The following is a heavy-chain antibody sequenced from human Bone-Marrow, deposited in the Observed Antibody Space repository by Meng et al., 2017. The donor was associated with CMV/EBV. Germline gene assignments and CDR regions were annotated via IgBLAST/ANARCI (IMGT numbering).Heavy chain of an antibody. CDR1: GGSFSGYY. D-gene: IGHD2-2*01. Sequence: SETLSLTCAVYGGSFSGYYWSWIRQPPGKGLEWIGEINHSGSTNYNPSLKSRVTISVDTSKNQFSLKLSSVTAADTAVYYCASGRVVPAADVGYYYYGMDVWGQGNTVTVYS. CDR2: INHSGST. CDR3: ASGRVVPAADVGYYYYGMDV. V-gene: IGHV4-34*01. J-gene: IGHJ6*02.